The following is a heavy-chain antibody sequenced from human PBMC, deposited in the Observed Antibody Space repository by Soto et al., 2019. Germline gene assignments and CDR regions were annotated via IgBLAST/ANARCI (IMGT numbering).Heavy chain of an antibody. CDR2: ISYDGSNK. J-gene: IGHJ4*02. CDR1: GFTFSSYG. CDR3: AKLSRPWVY. Sequence: QVQLVESGGGVVQPGRSLRLSCAASGFTFSSYGMHWVRQAPGKGLEWVAVISYDGSNKYYADSVKGRFTISRDNSKNTLYLQMNSLRAEDTAVYYCAKLSRPWVYWGQGTLVTVSS. D-gene: IGHD7-27*01. V-gene: IGHV3-30*18.